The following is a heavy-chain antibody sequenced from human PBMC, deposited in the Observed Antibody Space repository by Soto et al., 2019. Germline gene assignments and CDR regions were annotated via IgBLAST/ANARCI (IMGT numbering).Heavy chain of an antibody. CDR3: ARRYYYDSSGYYPDYYYYGMDV. Sequence: QVQLVQSGAEVKKPGSSVKVSCKASGGTFSSYAISWVRQAPGQGLEWMGGIIPIFGTANYAQKFQGRVTISADESTSTAYMELSRLRSEDTAVYYCARRYYYDSSGYYPDYYYYGMDVWGQGTTVTVSS. CDR2: IIPIFGTA. D-gene: IGHD3-22*01. V-gene: IGHV1-69*01. CDR1: GGTFSSYA. J-gene: IGHJ6*02.